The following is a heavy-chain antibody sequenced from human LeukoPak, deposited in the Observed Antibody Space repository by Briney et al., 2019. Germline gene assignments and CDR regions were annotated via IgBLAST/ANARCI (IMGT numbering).Heavy chain of an antibody. D-gene: IGHD3-10*01. CDR3: ARDVRVRGVVGYFYQYMDV. Sequence: SETLSLTCKVSGDSISSGGYYWGWIRQPPGKGLQWVASIYYSGGTFYNLSLKSRVTISVDTSKNQFSLRLNSMTAADTAVYYCARDVRVRGVVGYFYQYMDVWGKGTTVTVSS. CDR1: GDSISSGGYY. CDR2: IYYSGGT. J-gene: IGHJ6*03. V-gene: IGHV4-39*07.